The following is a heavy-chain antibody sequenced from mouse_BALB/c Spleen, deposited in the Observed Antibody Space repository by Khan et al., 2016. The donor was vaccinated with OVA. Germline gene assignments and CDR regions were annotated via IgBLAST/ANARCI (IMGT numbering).Heavy chain of an antibody. CDR3: AIYHGYFDV. CDR2: VNPNNGGT. D-gene: IGHD1-1*01. J-gene: IGHJ1*01. V-gene: IGHV1-18*01. CDR1: GYSLTGYY. Sequence: VQLQQSGPDLVKPGASVKISCKASGYSLTGYYIHWVKQSHGKSLEWIGRVNPNNGGTNSNQKFKGKAILTVDKSSNTAYMELRSLTSEDSAVYSCAIYHGYFDVWGAGTTVTVSS.